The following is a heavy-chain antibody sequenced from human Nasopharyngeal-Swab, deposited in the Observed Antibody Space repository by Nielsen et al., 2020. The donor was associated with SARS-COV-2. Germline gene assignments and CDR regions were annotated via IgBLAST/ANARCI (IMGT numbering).Heavy chain of an antibody. V-gene: IGHV3-74*01. CDR2: VNSDGSTK. J-gene: IGHJ4*02. CDR1: GFTFSSYW. Sequence: GESLKISCSASGFTFSSYWMQWVRQAPGKGLEWVARVNSDGSTKNHADSLQGRFSISRDNVKNEVYLQVSGLRGKDTAVYYCGRAGYYRIDYWGQGTLVTVSS. D-gene: IGHD2-15*01. CDR3: GRAGYYRIDY.